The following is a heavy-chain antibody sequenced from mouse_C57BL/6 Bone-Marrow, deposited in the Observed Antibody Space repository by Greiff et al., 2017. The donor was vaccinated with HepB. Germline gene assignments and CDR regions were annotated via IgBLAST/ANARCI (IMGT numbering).Heavy chain of an antibody. V-gene: IGHV5-6*01. CDR1: GFTFSSYG. Sequence: EVQLVESGGDLVKPGGSLKLSCAASGFTFSSYGMSWVRQTPDKRLEWVATISSGGSYTYYPDSVKGRFTISRDNAKNTLYLQMSSLKSEDTAMYYCARPYDGYYGGFAYWGQGTLVTVSA. J-gene: IGHJ3*01. D-gene: IGHD2-3*01. CDR3: ARPYDGYYGGFAY. CDR2: ISSGGSYT.